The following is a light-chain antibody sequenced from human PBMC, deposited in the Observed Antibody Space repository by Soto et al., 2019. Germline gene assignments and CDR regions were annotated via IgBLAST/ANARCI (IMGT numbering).Light chain of an antibody. J-gene: IGLJ1*01. CDR3: RSYKSSRSDYV. CDR1: SSDVGGYNY. V-gene: IGLV2-14*01. Sequence: QSALTQPASVSGAPGQSITISCTGTSSDVGGYNYVSWYQQHPGKAPKLMIYEISNRPSGVSNRFSGSKSGNTASLPISGLQAEDEADYYCRSYKSSRSDYVFGTGTKVTVL. CDR2: EIS.